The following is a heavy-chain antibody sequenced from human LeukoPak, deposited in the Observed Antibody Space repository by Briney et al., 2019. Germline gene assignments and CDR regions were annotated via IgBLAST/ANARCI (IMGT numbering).Heavy chain of an antibody. J-gene: IGHJ4*02. Sequence: PGGSLRLSCAASGFTFSSYTMNWVRQAPGKGLEWVSSITRSSNYRYYSDSMKGRFTISRDNAKKSLYLQMNSLRAEDTAVYYCAKRIQSAMATGYWGQGTLVTVSS. CDR3: AKRIQSAMATGY. CDR1: GFTFSSYT. D-gene: IGHD5-18*01. V-gene: IGHV3-21*04. CDR2: ITRSSNYR.